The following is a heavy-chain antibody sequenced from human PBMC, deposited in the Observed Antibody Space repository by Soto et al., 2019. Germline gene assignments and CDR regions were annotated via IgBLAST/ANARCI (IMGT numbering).Heavy chain of an antibody. V-gene: IGHV1-69*01. Sequence: QVQLVQSGAELKKPGSSVKVSCKASGGTFGNFAISWVRQAPGQGPEWVAGIIPIYGTSNYADDFRGRITLTADESTATAYMELSSLKSEDTAIYHCATGTRGGYNYWYFDLWGRGTPVTVSS. CDR2: IIPIYGTS. J-gene: IGHJ2*01. CDR1: GGTFGNFA. D-gene: IGHD6-25*01. CDR3: ATGTRGGYNYWYFDL.